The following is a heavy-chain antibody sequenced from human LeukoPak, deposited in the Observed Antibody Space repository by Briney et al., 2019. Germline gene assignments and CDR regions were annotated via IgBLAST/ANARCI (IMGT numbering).Heavy chain of an antibody. Sequence: GASVKVSCKASGYTFTSYGISWVRQATGQGLEWMGWMNPNSGNTGYAQRFQGRVTITRNTSISTAYMELSCLRSEDTAVYYCARGRGLDWTKPPDYWGQGTLVTVSS. CDR1: GYTFTSYG. CDR2: MNPNSGNT. J-gene: IGHJ4*02. CDR3: ARGRGLDWTKPPDY. D-gene: IGHD3/OR15-3a*01. V-gene: IGHV1-8*03.